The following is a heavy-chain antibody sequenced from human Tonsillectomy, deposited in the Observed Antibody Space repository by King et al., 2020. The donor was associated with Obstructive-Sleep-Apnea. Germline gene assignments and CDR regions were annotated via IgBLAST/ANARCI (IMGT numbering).Heavy chain of an antibody. D-gene: IGHD2-2*01. Sequence: VQLVESGGGLVKPGGSLRLSCAASGFTFSNAWMSWVRQAPGKGLEGVGRIKSRTDGGTTDYAAPVKGRFTISGDDSKNTVYLQMNSLKTEDTAVYYCTTEGGFVVIPAAVFDSWGQGTLVTVSS. CDR3: TTEGGFVVIPAAVFDS. CDR2: IKSRTDGGTT. CDR1: GFTFSNAW. V-gene: IGHV3-15*01. J-gene: IGHJ4*02.